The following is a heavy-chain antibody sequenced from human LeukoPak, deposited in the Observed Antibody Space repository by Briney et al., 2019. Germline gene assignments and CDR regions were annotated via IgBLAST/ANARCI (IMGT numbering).Heavy chain of an antibody. CDR3: AKDGGWAFDI. D-gene: IGHD3-16*01. CDR1: GFTFDNYG. J-gene: IGHJ3*02. Sequence: GGSLRLSCAASGFTFDNYGMSWVRQAPGKGLEWVSAIDENGSSKDYADSVKGRFTISRDNTKNSLYLQMNSLRAEDMALYYCAKDGGWAFDIWGQGTMVTVSS. CDR2: IDENGSSK. V-gene: IGHV3-20*04.